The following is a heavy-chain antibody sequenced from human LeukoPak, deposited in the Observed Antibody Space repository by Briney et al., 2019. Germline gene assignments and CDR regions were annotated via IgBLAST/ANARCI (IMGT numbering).Heavy chain of an antibody. CDR2: IYSDGST. Sequence: GGSLRLSCAASGFTVGYKYMTWVRQAPGKGLEWVSVIYSDGSTFYADSVKGRFTISRDNSKNTLYLQMNSLRAEDTAVYYCARILSSSWYEYFHHGGQGTRSPSP. CDR3: ARILSSSWYEYFHH. V-gene: IGHV3-53*01. D-gene: IGHD6-19*01. J-gene: IGHJ1*01. CDR1: GFTVGYKY.